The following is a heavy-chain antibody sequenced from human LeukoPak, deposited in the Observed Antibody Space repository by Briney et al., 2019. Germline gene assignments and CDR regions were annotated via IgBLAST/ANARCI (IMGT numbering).Heavy chain of an antibody. CDR1: GGSISSYY. CDR2: IYYSGST. Sequence: SETLSLTCTVSGGSISSYYWSWIRQPPGKGLEWIGYIYYSGSTNYNPSLKSRVTISVDTSKNQFSLKLSSVTAADTAVYYCARDTNGYSYAYGMDVWGQGTTVTVSS. D-gene: IGHD5-18*01. J-gene: IGHJ6*02. CDR3: ARDTNGYSYAYGMDV. V-gene: IGHV4-59*01.